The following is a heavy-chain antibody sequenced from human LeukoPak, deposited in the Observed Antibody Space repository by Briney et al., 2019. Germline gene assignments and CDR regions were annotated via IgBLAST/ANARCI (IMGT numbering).Heavy chain of an antibody. Sequence: PGGSLRLSCAASGFTFSDYNMNWVRQAPGKGLEWVSAISGSGGSTYYADSVKGRFTISRDNSKNTLYLQMNSLRAEDTAVYYSAKEWKVRGVITAGFDYWGQGTLVTVSS. V-gene: IGHV3-23*01. CDR2: ISGSGGST. CDR3: AKEWKVRGVITAGFDY. CDR1: GFTFSDYN. D-gene: IGHD3-10*01. J-gene: IGHJ4*02.